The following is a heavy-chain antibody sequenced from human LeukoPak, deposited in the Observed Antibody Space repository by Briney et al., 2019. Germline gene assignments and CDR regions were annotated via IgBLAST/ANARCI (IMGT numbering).Heavy chain of an antibody. Sequence: SETLSLTCTVSGGSINSYYWSWIRQPPGKGLEWIGYISYSGSTNYNPSLQSRVTMSVGTSKNHFSLKLTSVTAADTAVYYCARDGAGQGYYDIFTGYGMDVWGQGTTVTVSS. V-gene: IGHV4-59*01. CDR2: ISYSGST. J-gene: IGHJ6*02. CDR3: ARDGAGQGYYDIFTGYGMDV. CDR1: GGSINSYY. D-gene: IGHD3-9*01.